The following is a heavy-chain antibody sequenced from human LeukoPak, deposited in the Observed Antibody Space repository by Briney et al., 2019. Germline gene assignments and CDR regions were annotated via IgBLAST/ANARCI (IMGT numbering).Heavy chain of an antibody. D-gene: IGHD2-15*01. CDR2: IYPGDSDT. V-gene: IGHV5-51*01. J-gene: IGHJ4*02. CDR3: ARSVGACSGGNCYSDY. Sequence: GESLKISCKASGYSFSSYWIAWVRQMSGKGLEWMGIIYPGDSDTRYSPSFQGQVTISADKSINTAYLQWNSLKASDTAIYYCARSVGACSGGNCYSDYWGQGTLVTVSS. CDR1: GYSFSSYW.